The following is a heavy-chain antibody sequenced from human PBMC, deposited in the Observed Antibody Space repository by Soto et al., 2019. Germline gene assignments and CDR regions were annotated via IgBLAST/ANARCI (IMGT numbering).Heavy chain of an antibody. J-gene: IGHJ4*02. V-gene: IGHV1-69*13. CDR1: GGLFSSFA. D-gene: IGHD3-16*01. CDR3: ARGGGPYVWFNEF. CDR2: IIPVFGTT. Sequence: ASVKVSCKDSGGLFSSFAISWVRQAPGQGLEWMGGIIPVFGTTNYAQKFQGRVTITADESTNTAYMELSSLTSDDTAMYYCARGGGPYVWFNEFWGQGTQVTVAS.